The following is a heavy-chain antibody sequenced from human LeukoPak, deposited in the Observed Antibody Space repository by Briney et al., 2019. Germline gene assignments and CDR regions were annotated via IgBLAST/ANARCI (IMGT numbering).Heavy chain of an antibody. CDR1: GGTFRDFA. J-gene: IGHJ4*02. CDR3: ASDIYGSQPSDY. CDR2: IVPIFDTP. V-gene: IGHV1-69*05. Sequence: ASVKVSCKASGGTFRDFAVSWVRQAPGQGLEWMGGIVPIFDTPNYAQRFEDRVTITTDEATNTAYMEPTGLRSEDTAVYYCASDIYGSQPSDYWGQGTLVIVSS. D-gene: IGHD3-10*01.